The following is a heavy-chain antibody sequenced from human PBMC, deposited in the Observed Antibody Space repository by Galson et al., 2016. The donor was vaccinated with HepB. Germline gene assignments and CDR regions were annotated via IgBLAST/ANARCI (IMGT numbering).Heavy chain of an antibody. J-gene: IGHJ4*02. CDR2: ISGSGDSA. CDR3: AKGYGLFDY. D-gene: IGHD1-14*01. Sequence: SLRLSCAASGFTFSSYAMTWVRQAPGKGLEWVSGISGSGDSAYYGDSVKGRFSISRDNSKNTLYLQMNSLRADDTAVYFCAKGYGLFDYWGQGTLVTVSS. V-gene: IGHV3-23*01. CDR1: GFTFSSYA.